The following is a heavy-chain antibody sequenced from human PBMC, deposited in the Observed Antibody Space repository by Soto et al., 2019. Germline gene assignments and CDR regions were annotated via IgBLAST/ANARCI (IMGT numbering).Heavy chain of an antibody. V-gene: IGHV4-59*06. Sequence: SETLSLTCTVSGGSISSYYWSWIRQHPGKGLEWIGYVHYSGSTYYNSSLKSRVTISVDTSKNQFSLKLSSVTAADTAVYYCARETRYYGSGSYYVWFDPWGQGTLVTVSS. D-gene: IGHD3-10*01. CDR3: ARETRYYGSGSYYVWFDP. CDR2: VHYSGST. CDR1: GGSISSYY. J-gene: IGHJ5*02.